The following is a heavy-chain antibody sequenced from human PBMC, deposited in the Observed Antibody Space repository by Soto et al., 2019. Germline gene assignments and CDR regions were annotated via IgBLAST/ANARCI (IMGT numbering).Heavy chain of an antibody. Sequence: QVQLVESGGGVVQPGRSLRLSCAATGFPFTTYGMHWVREGPGKGLEWVAVISYDGSNKYYADSVKGRFTISRDNSKNTLYLQMNSLRPEDTALYYCVGGQYYFDYRGQGTXVTXS. CDR3: VGGQYYFDY. J-gene: IGHJ4*02. D-gene: IGHD3-10*01. CDR2: ISYDGSNK. V-gene: IGHV3-30*03. CDR1: GFPFTTYG.